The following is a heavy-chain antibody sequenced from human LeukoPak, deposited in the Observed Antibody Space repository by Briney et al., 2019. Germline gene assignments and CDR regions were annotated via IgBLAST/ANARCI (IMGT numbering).Heavy chain of an antibody. V-gene: IGHV3-7*01. J-gene: IGHJ4*02. D-gene: IGHD5-18*01. Sequence: GGSLRLSCAASGFTFSSYWMSWVRQAPGKGLEWVANIKQDGSEKYYVDSVKGRFTISRDNAKNSLYLQMNSLRAEDTAVYYCAREGVEDTAMVESNFDYWGQGTLVTVSS. CDR2: IKQDGSEK. CDR3: AREGVEDTAMVESNFDY. CDR1: GFTFSSYW.